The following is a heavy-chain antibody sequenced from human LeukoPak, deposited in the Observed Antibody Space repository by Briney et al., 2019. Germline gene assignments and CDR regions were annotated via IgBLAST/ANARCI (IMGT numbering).Heavy chain of an antibody. Sequence: PSQTLSLTCTVSGGSISSYYWSWIRQPPGKGLEWIGYIYYSGSTNYNPSLKSRVTISVDTSKNQFSLKLSSVTAADTAVYYCARDRKEMATIDYYYYYMDVWGKGTTVTVSS. CDR2: IYYSGST. V-gene: IGHV4-59*01. CDR3: ARDRKEMATIDYYYYYMDV. J-gene: IGHJ6*03. D-gene: IGHD5-24*01. CDR1: GGSISSYY.